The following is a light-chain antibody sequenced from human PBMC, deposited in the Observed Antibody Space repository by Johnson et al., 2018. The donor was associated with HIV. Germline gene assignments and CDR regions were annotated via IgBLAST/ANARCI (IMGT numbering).Light chain of an antibody. CDR3: GRWDDSLSTYV. J-gene: IGLJ1*01. V-gene: IGLV1-51*01. CDR1: SSNIGNNY. Sequence: QSVLTQPPSVSAAPGQKVTISCSGSSSNIGNNYVSWYQQLPGTAPKLLIYDNNKRPSGIPDRFSGSKSGTSATLGITGLQTGDEADYYCGRWDDSLSTYVCGTRTKITFL. CDR2: DNN.